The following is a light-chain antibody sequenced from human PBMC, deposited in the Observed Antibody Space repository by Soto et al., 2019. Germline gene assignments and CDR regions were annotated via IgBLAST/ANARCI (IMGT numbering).Light chain of an antibody. Sequence: EIVLTQSPATLSWSPVEIATLSCGASQSVSSSYLAWYQQKPGLAPRLLIYDASSRATGIPDRFSGSGSGTDFTLTISRLEPEDFAVYYCQQYGSSPRTFGQGTKVDIK. CDR3: QQYGSSPRT. CDR1: QSVSSSY. J-gene: IGKJ1*01. V-gene: IGKV3D-20*01. CDR2: DAS.